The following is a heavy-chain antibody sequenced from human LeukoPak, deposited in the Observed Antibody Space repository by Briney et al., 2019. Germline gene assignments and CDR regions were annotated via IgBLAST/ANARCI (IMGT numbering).Heavy chain of an antibody. D-gene: IGHD3-22*01. CDR3: AKAGDNSGYYPAFYYYMDV. Sequence: GGLLRLSCAASGFTFNSNGMHWVRQAPGKGLEGVALIWYDGSNKYYADSVKGRFTISRDNSKNTLYLQMDSLRAEDTAVYYCAKAGDNSGYYPAFYYYMDVWGRGTTVTVSS. V-gene: IGHV3-33*06. J-gene: IGHJ6*03. CDR1: GFTFNSNG. CDR2: IWYDGSNK.